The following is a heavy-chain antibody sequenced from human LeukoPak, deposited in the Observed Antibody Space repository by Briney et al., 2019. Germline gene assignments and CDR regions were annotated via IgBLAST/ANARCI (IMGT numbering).Heavy chain of an antibody. V-gene: IGHV4-4*07. CDR3: ASLGYCSSTSCYDY. CDR2: IYTSGST. Sequence: SETLSLTCTVSGGSISSYYWSWIRQPAGQRLEWIGRIYTSGSTNYNPSLKSRVTMSVDTSKNQFSLKLSSVTAADTAVYYCASLGYCSSTSCYDYWGQGTLVTVSS. D-gene: IGHD2-2*01. J-gene: IGHJ4*02. CDR1: GGSISSYY.